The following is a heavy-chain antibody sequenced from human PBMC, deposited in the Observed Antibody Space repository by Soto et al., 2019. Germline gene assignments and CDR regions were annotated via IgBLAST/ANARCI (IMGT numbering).Heavy chain of an antibody. CDR1: GGSISSIDYF. CDR2: IYHTGTT. V-gene: IGHV4-30-4*01. D-gene: IGHD2-2*01. J-gene: IGHJ5*02. Sequence: LSLTCSVSGGSISSIDYFWSWIRQPPGKGLEWIGFIYHTGTTYYNPSLRSRVTISIDTSKSQFSMKLNSVTAADTAVYYCARVMAAMQNWLDPWGQGTLVTVSS. CDR3: ARVMAAMQNWLDP.